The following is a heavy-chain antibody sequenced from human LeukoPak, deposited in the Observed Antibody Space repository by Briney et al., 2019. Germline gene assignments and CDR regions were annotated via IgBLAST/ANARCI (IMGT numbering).Heavy chain of an antibody. CDR2: VKQDGSEK. CDR1: EFTFSNHW. CDR3: ARGRPGMGIVIDY. J-gene: IGHJ4*02. V-gene: IGHV3-7*01. Sequence: GGSLRLSCAASEFTFSNHWMSWVRQAPGKGLEWVANVKQDGSEKYYVDSVEGRFTISRDNAKNSLYLQMNSMRNEDAAVYYSARGRPGMGIVIDYWGQGTLVTVS. D-gene: IGHD7-27*01.